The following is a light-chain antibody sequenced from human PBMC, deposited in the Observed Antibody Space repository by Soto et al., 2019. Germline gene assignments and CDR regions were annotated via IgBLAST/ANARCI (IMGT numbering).Light chain of an antibody. Sequence: EIVLTQSPGTLSLSPGERATLSCRASQSVSSSYLAWYQQKPGQAPRLFIYGASSRATGIPDRFSGSGSGTHFTLTISSLQPEDFATYYCQQLNSYPGGTFGPGTKVDIK. J-gene: IGKJ3*01. V-gene: IGKV3-20*01. CDR1: QSVSSSY. CDR2: GAS. CDR3: QQLNSYPGGT.